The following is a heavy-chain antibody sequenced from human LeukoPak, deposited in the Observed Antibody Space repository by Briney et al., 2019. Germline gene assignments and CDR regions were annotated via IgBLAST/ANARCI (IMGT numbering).Heavy chain of an antibody. Sequence: PSETLSLTCTVSGGSISSYYWSWIRQPPGKGLEWIGYIYYSGSTNYNPSLKSRVTISVDTSKNQFSLKLSSVTAADTAVYYCARDKISGYYDFWSENWFDPWGQGTLVTVSS. CDR2: IYYSGST. CDR1: GGSISSYY. CDR3: ARDKISGYYDFWSENWFDP. D-gene: IGHD3-3*01. V-gene: IGHV4-59*01. J-gene: IGHJ5*02.